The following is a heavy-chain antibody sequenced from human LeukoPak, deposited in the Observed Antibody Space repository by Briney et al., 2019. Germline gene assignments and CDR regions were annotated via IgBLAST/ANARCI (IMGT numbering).Heavy chain of an antibody. V-gene: IGHV4-39*01. CDR1: GGSISSSSYY. D-gene: IGHD2-8*01. CDR2: IYYSGST. CDR3: ARPDCTNGVCYGLGAFDI. J-gene: IGHJ3*02. Sequence: SETLSLTCTVSGGSISSSSYYWGWIRQPPGKGLEWIGSIYYSGSTYYNPSLKSRVTISLDTSKNQFSLRLSSVTAADTAVYYCARPDCTNGVCYGLGAFDIWGQGTMVTVSS.